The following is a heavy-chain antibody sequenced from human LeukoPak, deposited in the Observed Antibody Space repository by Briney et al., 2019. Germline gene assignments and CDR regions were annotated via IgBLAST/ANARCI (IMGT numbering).Heavy chain of an antibody. CDR1: GGSFSGYY. CDR3: ARGENGYVWGSFRA. V-gene: IGHV4-34*01. D-gene: IGHD3-16*02. J-gene: IGHJ5*02. CDR2: INHSGST. Sequence: SETLSLTCAVHGGSFSGYYWSWIRQPPGKGPEWIGEINHSGSTNYNPSLKSRVTISVDTSKNQFSLKLSSVTAADTAVYYCARGENGYVWGSFRAWGQGTLVTVSS.